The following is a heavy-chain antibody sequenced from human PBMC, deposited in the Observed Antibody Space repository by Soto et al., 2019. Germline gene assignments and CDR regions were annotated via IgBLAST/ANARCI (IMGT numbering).Heavy chain of an antibody. Sequence: QVQLVESGGGGVQPGGSLSLSCAASGFTFSSYAIHWVRQAPGKGLEWVADVSFDGSHKNYSVPVRGRFTISRDNSKKTVYLQINRLRAEDTALYYCAKLGDAVSGYFDFWGQGTQVAVSS. CDR3: AKLGDAVSGYFDF. CDR1: GFTFSSYA. J-gene: IGHJ5*01. D-gene: IGHD3-3*01. V-gene: IGHV3-30*18. CDR2: VSFDGSHK.